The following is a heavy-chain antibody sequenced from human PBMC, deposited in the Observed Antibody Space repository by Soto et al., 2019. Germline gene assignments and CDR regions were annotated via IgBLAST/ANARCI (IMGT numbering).Heavy chain of an antibody. CDR1: GGSISSSSYY. D-gene: IGHD3-10*01. V-gene: IGHV4-39*01. Sequence: PSETLSLTCTVSGGSISSSSYYWGWIRQPPGKGLEWIGSIYYSGSTYYNPSLKSRVTISVDTSKNQFSLKLSSVTAADTAVYYCAGWAYGSGNNFAFDYWGQGTLVTVSS. J-gene: IGHJ4*02. CDR2: IYYSGST. CDR3: AGWAYGSGNNFAFDY.